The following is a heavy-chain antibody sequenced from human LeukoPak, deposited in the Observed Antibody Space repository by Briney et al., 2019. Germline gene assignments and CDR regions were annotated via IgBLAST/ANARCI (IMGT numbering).Heavy chain of an antibody. J-gene: IGHJ6*03. D-gene: IGHD1-26*01. CDR3: ARDGVVGAVSLYMDV. V-gene: IGHV1-69*13. CDR2: IIPIFGTA. CDR1: VGTFSIYA. Sequence: SVTVSFTASVGTFSIYAISWVRQAPGQGLEWMGGIIPIFGTANYAQKFQGRVTITADESTSTAYMELSSLRSEDTAVYYCARDGVVGAVSLYMDVWGKGTTVTVS.